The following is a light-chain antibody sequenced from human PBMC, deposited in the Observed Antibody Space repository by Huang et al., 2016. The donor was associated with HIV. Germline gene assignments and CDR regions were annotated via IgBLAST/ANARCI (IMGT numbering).Light chain of an antibody. Sequence: EIVMTQSPGTLSVAPGERATLSCRASQNINTDLAWFQQKPGQAPRRRIYAASTRTADFPARFSGSGSRTEFTLTISSLQSEDIAVYYCQQYNDWPRSFGQGTKVEIK. CDR3: QQYNDWPRS. V-gene: IGKV3-15*01. CDR2: AAS. J-gene: IGKJ1*01. CDR1: QNINTD.